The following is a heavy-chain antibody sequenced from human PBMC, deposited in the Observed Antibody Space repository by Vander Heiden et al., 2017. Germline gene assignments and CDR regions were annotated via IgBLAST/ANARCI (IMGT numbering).Heavy chain of an antibody. CDR3: ARTQGRYDASGPFDY. CDR2: IDFSGGT. D-gene: IGHD3-16*01. V-gene: IGHV4-39*01. J-gene: IGHJ4*02. Sequence: QLQMQASCPGLVRPSETLSFTCTAPGGPLACSTSSWGCIRQSPEKGLEWMGSIDFSGGTYYNPSLRSRVTISVDTPRNQLSLKVTSLNAADTALYFCARTQGRYDASGPFDYWGQGTLVTVSS. CDR1: GGPLACSTSS.